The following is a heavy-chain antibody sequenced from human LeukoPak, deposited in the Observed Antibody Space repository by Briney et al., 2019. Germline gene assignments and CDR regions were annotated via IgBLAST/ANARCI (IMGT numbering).Heavy chain of an antibody. J-gene: IGHJ4*02. Sequence: GASVKVSCKASGYTFTSYDINWVRQATGQGLEWMGWMNPNSGNTGYAQKFQGRVTITRNTSISTAYMELSSLRSEDTAVYYCARGRSSSSSSPFDYWGQGTLVTVSS. CDR3: ARGRSSSSSSPFDY. V-gene: IGHV1-8*01. CDR1: GYTFTSYD. CDR2: MNPNSGNT. D-gene: IGHD6-13*01.